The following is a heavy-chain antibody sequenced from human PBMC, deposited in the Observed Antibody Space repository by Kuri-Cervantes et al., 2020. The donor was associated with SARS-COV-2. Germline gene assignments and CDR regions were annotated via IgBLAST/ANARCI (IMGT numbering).Heavy chain of an antibody. CDR2: INPSGGST. Sequence: ASVKVSCKASGYTFTGYYMHWVRQAPGQGLEWMGIINPSGGSTSYAQKFQGKVTMTRDTSTSTVYMELSILRSEDTAVYYCARSAVVTAIDAFDIWGQGTMVTVSS. V-gene: IGHV1-46*01. CDR3: ARSAVVTAIDAFDI. D-gene: IGHD2-21*02. CDR1: GYTFTGYY. J-gene: IGHJ3*02.